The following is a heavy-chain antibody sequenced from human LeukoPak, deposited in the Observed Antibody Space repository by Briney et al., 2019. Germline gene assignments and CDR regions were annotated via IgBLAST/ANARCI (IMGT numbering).Heavy chain of an antibody. J-gene: IGHJ3*02. V-gene: IGHV3-7*01. CDR1: GFSISNHY. CDR2: IKQDGSLR. Sequence: GSLRLSCAASGFSISNHYMSWVRQTPGKGLEWVANIKQDGSLRYYVESVKGRFAVSRDNTKNSVYLQMSSLRAEDTAVYYCAREGDAFDIWGHGTMVTVSS. CDR3: AREGDAFDI.